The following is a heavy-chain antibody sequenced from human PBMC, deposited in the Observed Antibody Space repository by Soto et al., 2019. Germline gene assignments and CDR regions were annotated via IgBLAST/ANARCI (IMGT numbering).Heavy chain of an antibody. Sequence: EVQLLESGGGLVQPGGSLRLSGAAAGFPFSPYFLAWVRQAPGKGLEWVPMFSDGGNHDYEDSVKGGFTISRDNSKNMVYMQMTSLTAEDTGIYCCAKVPAPYRYYFDYWGQGTLVTVSS. CDR3: AKVPAPYRYYFDY. J-gene: IGHJ4*02. V-gene: IGHV3-23*01. CDR2: FSDGGNH. CDR1: GFPFSPYF. D-gene: IGHD3-16*02.